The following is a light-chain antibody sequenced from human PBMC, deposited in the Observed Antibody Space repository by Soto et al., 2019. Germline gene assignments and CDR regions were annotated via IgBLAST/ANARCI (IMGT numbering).Light chain of an antibody. CDR2: GAS. J-gene: IGKJ1*01. Sequence: EVMLTQSPGTLSLSPGERATLSCRASQSVSSNYLAWYQQKSGQAPRLLIYGASNRATGIPDRFSGSGSGTDFTLTIRSLEPEYFAAYYCQQSDTSPRTFGQGTTVAFK. CDR3: QQSDTSPRT. CDR1: QSVSSNY. V-gene: IGKV3-20*01.